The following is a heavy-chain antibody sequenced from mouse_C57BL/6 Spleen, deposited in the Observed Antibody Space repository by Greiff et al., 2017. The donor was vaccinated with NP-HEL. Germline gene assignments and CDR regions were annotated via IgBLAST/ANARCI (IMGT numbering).Heavy chain of an antibody. V-gene: IGHV3-6*01. CDR1: GYSITSGYY. Sequence: EESGPGLVKPSQSLSLTCSVTGYSITSGYYWNWIRQFPGNKLEWMGYIRYDGSNNYHPSLNIRISITRDTTKNPFFLKLNSVTTEDTATYYCARESYYYGSSYGYFDVWGTGTTVTVSS. CDR3: ARESYYYGSSYGYFDV. CDR2: IRYDGSN. J-gene: IGHJ1*03. D-gene: IGHD1-1*01.